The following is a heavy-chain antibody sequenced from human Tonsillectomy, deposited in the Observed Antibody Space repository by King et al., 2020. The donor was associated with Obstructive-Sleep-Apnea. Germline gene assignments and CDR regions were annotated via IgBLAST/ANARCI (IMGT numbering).Heavy chain of an antibody. D-gene: IGHD2-15*01. Sequence: VQLVQSGGGLVQPGRSLRLSCAASGFTFEYYARHWVRQAPGKGLEWVSGISCNSGSIGYSDSVKGRFTISRDNAKNSLYLQINSLRAEDTALYYCAKDVVVAASYAFDIWGQGTMVTVSS. CDR3: AKDVVVAASYAFDI. CDR2: ISCNSGSI. CDR1: GFTFEYYA. V-gene: IGHV3-9*01. J-gene: IGHJ3*02.